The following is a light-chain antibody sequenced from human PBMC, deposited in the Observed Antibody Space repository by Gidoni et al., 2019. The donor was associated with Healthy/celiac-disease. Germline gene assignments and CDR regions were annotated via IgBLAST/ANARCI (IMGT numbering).Light chain of an antibody. J-gene: IGKJ5*01. V-gene: IGKV1-39*01. CDR2: AAS. CDR3: QQSYSTPPIP. CDR1: QSISSY. Sequence: DIQMTQSPSSLSASVGDRVTSTCRASQSISSYLNWYQQKPGKAPKLLLYAASSLQSGVPSRSSVSVSVTDFTLTISSLQPEDFATYDRQQSYSTPPIPFXXXTRLEIK.